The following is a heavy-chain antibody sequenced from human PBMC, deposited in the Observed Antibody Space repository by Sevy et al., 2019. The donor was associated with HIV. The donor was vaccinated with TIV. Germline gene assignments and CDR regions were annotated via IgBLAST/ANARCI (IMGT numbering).Heavy chain of an antibody. CDR1: GYTFTGYY. CDR3: ARGWGYCSSTSCYTSAWAYFQH. D-gene: IGHD2-2*02. V-gene: IGHV1-2*02. J-gene: IGHJ1*01. Sequence: ASVKVSCKASGYTFTGYYMHWVRQAPGQGLEWTGWINPNSGGTNYAQKFQGRVTMTRDTSISTAYMELSRLRSDDTAVYYCARGWGYCSSTSCYTSAWAYFQHWSQGTLVTVSS. CDR2: INPNSGGT.